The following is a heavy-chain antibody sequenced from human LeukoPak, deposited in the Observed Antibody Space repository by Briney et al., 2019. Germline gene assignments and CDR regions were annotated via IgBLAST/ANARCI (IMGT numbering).Heavy chain of an antibody. D-gene: IGHD5-24*01. Sequence: SETLSLTCTVSGGAISRYFWSWIRRPPGKGLEWIGYIQHSGNSNYNSSLKSRVTISVDTSQNHFSLKLSSVTAADTAVYYCARGRRWLQSPFDYWGEATLVTVSS. CDR2: IQHSGNS. V-gene: IGHV4-59*01. J-gene: IGHJ4*02. CDR3: ARGRRWLQSPFDY. CDR1: GGAISRYF.